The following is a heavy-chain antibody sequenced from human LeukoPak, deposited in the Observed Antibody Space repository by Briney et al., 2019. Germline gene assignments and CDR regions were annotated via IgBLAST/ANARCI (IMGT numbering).Heavy chain of an antibody. J-gene: IGHJ4*02. CDR1: GFTFSSYG. Sequence: GGSLRLSCAASGFTFSSYGMHWVRQAPGKGLEWVAVISYDGRNKYYADSAKGRFTISRDNSKNTLYLQMNSPRAEDTAVYYCAKDRAYYDNSGYGNWGQGTLVTVSP. D-gene: IGHD3-22*01. CDR2: ISYDGRNK. CDR3: AKDRAYYDNSGYGN. V-gene: IGHV3-30*18.